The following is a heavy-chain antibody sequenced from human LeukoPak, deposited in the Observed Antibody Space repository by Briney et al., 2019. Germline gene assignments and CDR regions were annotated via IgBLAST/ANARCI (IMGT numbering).Heavy chain of an antibody. J-gene: IGHJ4*02. CDR1: GYTLTELS. CDR2: CDPEDGET. D-gene: IGHD3-10*01. V-gene: IGHV1-24*01. CDR3: ATEGKMVRGVYTDY. Sequence: ASVKVSCKVSGYTLTELSMHWVRQAPGKGLEGMGRCDPEDGETIYAQKFQVRVTMTANTYTDTVYMELSSLRSEDTAVYYCATEGKMVRGVYTDYWGQGTLVTVSS.